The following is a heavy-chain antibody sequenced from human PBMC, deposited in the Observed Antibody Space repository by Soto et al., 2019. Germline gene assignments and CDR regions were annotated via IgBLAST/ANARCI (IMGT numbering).Heavy chain of an antibody. V-gene: IGHV3-13*01. CDR1: GFIFSNYD. D-gene: IGHD4-17*01. J-gene: IGHJ5*02. Sequence: EVQLVESGGGLVQPGGSLRLSCAASGFIFSNYDMHWVRQVRGKGLEWVSSIGVGGDTYYAGSVKGRFTISREDAKNSFYLQMKSLRAEDTAVYYCARYFGDYSGNWLDPWGQGTLVTVSS. CDR3: ARYFGDYSGNWLDP. CDR2: IGVGGDT.